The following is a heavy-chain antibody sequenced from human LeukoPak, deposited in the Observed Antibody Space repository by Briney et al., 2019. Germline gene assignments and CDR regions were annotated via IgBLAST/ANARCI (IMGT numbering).Heavy chain of an antibody. Sequence: QPGGSLRLSCAASGFTFSSYAMSWVRQAPGKGLEWVSAIGTAGDTYYPGSVKGRFTISRENAKNSLYLQMNSLRAGDTAVYYCARGPLGEHAFDIWGQGTMVTVSS. CDR1: GFTFSSYA. CDR3: ARGPLGEHAFDI. J-gene: IGHJ3*02. D-gene: IGHD1-26*01. CDR2: IGTAGDT. V-gene: IGHV3-13*01.